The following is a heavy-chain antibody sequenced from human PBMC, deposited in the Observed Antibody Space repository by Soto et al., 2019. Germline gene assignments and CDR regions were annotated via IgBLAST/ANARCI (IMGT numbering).Heavy chain of an antibody. Sequence: SETLSLTCTFSVGSISSSSYYCGWIRQPPWKGLEWIGSIYYSGSTYYNPSLKSRVTISVDTSKNQFSLKLSSVTAADTAVYYCARPETVRATPAMVWFDPWGQGTLVSVSS. D-gene: IGHD1-26*01. CDR3: ARPETVRATPAMVWFDP. J-gene: IGHJ5*02. CDR1: VGSISSSSYY. V-gene: IGHV4-39*01. CDR2: IYYSGST.